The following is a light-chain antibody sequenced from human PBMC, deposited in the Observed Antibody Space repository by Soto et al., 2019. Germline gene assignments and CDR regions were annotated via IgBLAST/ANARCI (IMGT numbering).Light chain of an antibody. J-gene: IGKJ5*01. CDR2: AAS. V-gene: IGKV1-39*01. Sequence: DIQITQSPSSLSVSVGDRVTMTCRASETISTFLNWYQVKPGKAPKLLIYAASTLQDGVPSRFSGSGSGTEFTLTINSLQPEDFASYYCQQSYDISPINFGQGTRLEIK. CDR3: QQSYDISPIN. CDR1: ETISTF.